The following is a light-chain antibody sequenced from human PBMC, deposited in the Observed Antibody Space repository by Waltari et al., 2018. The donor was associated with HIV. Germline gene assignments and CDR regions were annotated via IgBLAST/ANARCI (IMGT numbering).Light chain of an antibody. Sequence: SVVTQPTSVSGTPGQTVTISCSGSTSNIGITTVNWYQHLPGTAPKRLIYGNYPRPSGVPDRFSAAKSGTSASRAISGLQSEDEADYYCASWDASLNGWVFGGGTKLTVL. V-gene: IGLV1-44*01. J-gene: IGLJ3*02. CDR2: GNY. CDR3: ASWDASLNGWV. CDR1: TSNIGITT.